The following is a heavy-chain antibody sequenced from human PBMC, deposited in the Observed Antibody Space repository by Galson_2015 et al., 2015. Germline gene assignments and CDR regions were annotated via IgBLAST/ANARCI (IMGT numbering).Heavy chain of an antibody. Sequence: SLRLSCAASGFTFSDYYMSWIRQAPGKGLEWVSYISSSGSYTNYPDSVRGRFTISRDNAKNLLSLQMDSLRAEDTAVYYCARGGAAGPAFDIWGQGTMVTVSS. V-gene: IGHV3-11*05. CDR1: GFTFSDYY. CDR2: ISSSGSYT. CDR3: ARGGAAGPAFDI. J-gene: IGHJ3*02. D-gene: IGHD1-26*01.